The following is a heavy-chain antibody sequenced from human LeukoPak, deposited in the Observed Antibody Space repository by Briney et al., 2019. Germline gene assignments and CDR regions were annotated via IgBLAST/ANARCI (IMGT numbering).Heavy chain of an antibody. V-gene: IGHV3-30-3*01. Sequence: GRSLRLSCAASGFTFSSYAMHWVRQAPGKGLEWVALISYDGGNKYYADSVKGRFTMSRDNAKNSLYLQMNSLRAEDTAVYYCARVYGGLDVWGQGTTVTVSS. D-gene: IGHD4/OR15-4a*01. J-gene: IGHJ6*02. CDR1: GFTFSSYA. CDR2: ISYDGGNK. CDR3: ARVYGGLDV.